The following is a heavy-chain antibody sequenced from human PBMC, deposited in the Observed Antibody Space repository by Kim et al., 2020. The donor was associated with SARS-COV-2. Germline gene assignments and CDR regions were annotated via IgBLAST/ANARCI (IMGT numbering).Heavy chain of an antibody. D-gene: IGHD3-10*01. V-gene: IGHV4-59*01. J-gene: IGHJ4*02. CDR1: GGSISSYC. CDR3: ARAQGVRGGMLEDS. CDR2: VCHSDTS. Sequence: SETLSLTCTVSGGSISSYCWSWIRQPPGKGLEWIGYVCHSDTSDYNPSLKSRVTISLDTSKNESSLHFTSVTPADTAVYYCARAQGVRGGMLEDSWGQGT.